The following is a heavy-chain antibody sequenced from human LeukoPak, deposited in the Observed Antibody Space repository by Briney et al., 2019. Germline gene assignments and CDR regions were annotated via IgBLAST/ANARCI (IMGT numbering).Heavy chain of an antibody. D-gene: IGHD5-24*01. Sequence: GGSLRLSCAASGFTFSSYAMSWVRQAPGKGLEWVSAISGSGGSTYYADSVKGRFTISRDNSKNTLYLQMNSLRAEDTAVYYCARDRTATTTFDYWGQGTLVTVSS. CDR1: GFTFSSYA. V-gene: IGHV3-23*01. J-gene: IGHJ4*02. CDR2: ISGSGGST. CDR3: ARDRTATTTFDY.